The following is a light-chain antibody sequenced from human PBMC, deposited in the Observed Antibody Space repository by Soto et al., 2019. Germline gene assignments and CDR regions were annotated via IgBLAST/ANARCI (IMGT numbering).Light chain of an antibody. J-gene: IGKJ5*01. CDR1: QSVASN. CDR2: GTS. V-gene: IGKV3-15*01. CDR3: QHYNNWPIT. Sequence: EIVMTQSPASPSVSPGESVTLSCMASQSVASNLAWYQQKPGQAPRLLIYGTSTRATGVPARFSGSGSGTDFTLTISSLQAADFAVYHCQHYNNWPITFGQGTRLEIK.